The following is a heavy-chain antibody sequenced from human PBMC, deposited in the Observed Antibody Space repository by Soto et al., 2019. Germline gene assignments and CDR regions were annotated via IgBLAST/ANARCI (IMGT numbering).Heavy chain of an antibody. CDR2: TYYSGGT. CDR1: GGPFSSYY. V-gene: IGHV4-59*01. D-gene: IGHD1-26*01. Sequence: PSETLSLTCTVSGGPFSSYYWSWIRQPPGKGLEWIGYTYYSGGTNYNPSLKSRVTISVDTSKNQFSLKLSSVTAADTAVYYCARGMGNYDYWGQGTPVTVSS. J-gene: IGHJ4*02. CDR3: ARGMGNYDY.